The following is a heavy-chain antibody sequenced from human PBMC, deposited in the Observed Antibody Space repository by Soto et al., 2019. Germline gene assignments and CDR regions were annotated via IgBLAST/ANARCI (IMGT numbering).Heavy chain of an antibody. CDR2: ISSSSCSI. CDR1: GFTFSSYS. J-gene: IGHJ6*03. D-gene: IGHD5-12*01. Sequence: GGSLSLSCAASGFTFSSYSMNWVRQAPGKGLERVSYISSSSCSIYFADFVKGRFTISRDNAKNSLYLQMNSLRAEDTAVYYCARDDSGYDISYYYYYMDVWGKGTTVTVSS. V-gene: IGHV3-48*01. CDR3: ARDDSGYDISYYYYYMDV.